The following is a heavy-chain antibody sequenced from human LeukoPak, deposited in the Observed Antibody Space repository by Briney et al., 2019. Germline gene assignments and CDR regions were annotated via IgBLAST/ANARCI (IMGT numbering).Heavy chain of an antibody. V-gene: IGHV1-18*01. J-gene: IGHJ4*02. CDR2: ISAYNGNT. D-gene: IGHD3-9*01. CDR1: GYTFTSYG. Sequence: GASVKVSCKASGYTFTSYGISWVRQAPGQGLEWMGWISAYNGNTNYAQKLQGRVTMTTDTSTSTAYMELRSLRSDDTAVYYCARDSPPLRYFDWLLSSYYFDYWGQGTLVTVSS. CDR3: ARDSPPLRYFDWLLSSYYFDY.